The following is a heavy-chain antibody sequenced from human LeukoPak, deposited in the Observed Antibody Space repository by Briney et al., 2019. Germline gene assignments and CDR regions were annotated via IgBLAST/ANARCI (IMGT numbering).Heavy chain of an antibody. CDR3: AKLGGHPLHNYVGV. CDR2: ISSTSTTI. CDR1: GFTFSDYS. V-gene: IGHV3-48*04. J-gene: IGHJ6*03. D-gene: IGHD3-16*01. Sequence: GGSLRLSCAASGFTFSDYSMEWVRQAPGKGLEWISYISSTSTTICYAGSVKGRFTTSRDNAKNSLYLQMNSLRAEDTAVYYCAKLGGHPLHNYVGVWGKGTTVAVSS.